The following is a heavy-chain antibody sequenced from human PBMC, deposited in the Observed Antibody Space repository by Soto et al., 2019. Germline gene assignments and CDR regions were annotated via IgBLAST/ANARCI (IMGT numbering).Heavy chain of an antibody. J-gene: IGHJ5*02. CDR2: IYYSGST. V-gene: IGHV4-39*01. CDR1: GGSISSSSYY. Sequence: KSSETLSLTCTVSGGSISSSSYYWGWIRQPPGKGLKWIGSIYYSGSTYYNPSLKSRVTISVDTSKNQFSLKLSSVTAADTAVYYCARHRANSWRFHIWFDPWGQGTLVTVSS. CDR3: ARHRANSWRFHIWFDP. D-gene: IGHD6-13*01.